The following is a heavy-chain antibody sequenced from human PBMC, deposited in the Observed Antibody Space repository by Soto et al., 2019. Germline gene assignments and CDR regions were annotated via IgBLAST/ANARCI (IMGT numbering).Heavy chain of an antibody. J-gene: IGHJ3*02. CDR1: GGPISSDYYS. V-gene: IGHV4-30-2*01. D-gene: IGHD3-16*01. CDR3: ARLNKLRNDAFDI. CDR2: IYHGGST. Sequence: NPSETLSLTCAVSGGPISSDYYSWSWIRQPPGKDLEWIGYIYHGGSTYYNPSLRSRVTLSVDTSKNQFSLRLTSVTAADTAVYSCARLNKLRNDAFDIWGQGTLVTVSS.